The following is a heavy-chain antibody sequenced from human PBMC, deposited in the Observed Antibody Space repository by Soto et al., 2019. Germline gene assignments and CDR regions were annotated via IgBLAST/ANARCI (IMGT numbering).Heavy chain of an antibody. J-gene: IGHJ4*02. Sequence: SETLSLTCTVSGGSISSYYWSWIRQPPGKGLEWIGYIYYSGSTAYNPSLKSRVTISVDTSKKQFSLKLSSVTAADTAVYYCARVGGNYQQYYFDYWGQGTLVTVSS. D-gene: IGHD2-2*01. CDR1: GGSISSYY. CDR3: ARVGGNYQQYYFDY. CDR2: IYYSGST. V-gene: IGHV4-59*01.